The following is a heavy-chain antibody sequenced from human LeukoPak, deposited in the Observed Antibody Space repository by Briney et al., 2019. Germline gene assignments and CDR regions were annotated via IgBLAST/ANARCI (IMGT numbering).Heavy chain of an antibody. Sequence: PGGSLRLSCAASGFTFSSYAMHWVRQAPGKGLEYVSAISSNGGSTYYANSVKGRFTISRDNSKNTPYLQMGSLRAEEMAVYYCAREVGGYFDYWGQGTLVTVSS. CDR3: AREVGGYFDY. CDR2: ISSNGGST. J-gene: IGHJ4*02. CDR1: GFTFSSYA. V-gene: IGHV3-64*01.